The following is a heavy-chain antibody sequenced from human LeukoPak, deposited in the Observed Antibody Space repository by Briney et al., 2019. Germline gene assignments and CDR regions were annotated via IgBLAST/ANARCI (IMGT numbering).Heavy chain of an antibody. CDR3: ARGAIVVVTEGAFDI. CDR2: INTNTGNP. V-gene: IGHV7-4-1*02. CDR1: GYTFTSYA. J-gene: IGHJ3*02. D-gene: IGHD3-22*01. Sequence: ASVKVSCKASGYTFTSYAMNWVRQAPGQGLEWMGWINTNTGNPTYAQGFTGRFVFSLDTSVNTAYLQISSLKAEDTAVYYCARGAIVVVTEGAFDIWGQGTMVTVSS.